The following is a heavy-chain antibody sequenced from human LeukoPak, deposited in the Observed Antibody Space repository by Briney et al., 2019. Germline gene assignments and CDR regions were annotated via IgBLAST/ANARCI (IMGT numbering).Heavy chain of an antibody. J-gene: IGHJ4*02. D-gene: IGHD3-22*01. Sequence: GASVKVSCKASGFTFTSSAVQWVRQARGQRLEWIGWIVVGSGNTNYAQKFQERVSITRDMSTSTAYMELSSLRSEDTAVYYCAAAFGGVVIPDFDYWGQGTLVTVSS. CDR3: AAAFGGVVIPDFDY. V-gene: IGHV1-58*01. CDR1: GFTFTSSA. CDR2: IVVGSGNT.